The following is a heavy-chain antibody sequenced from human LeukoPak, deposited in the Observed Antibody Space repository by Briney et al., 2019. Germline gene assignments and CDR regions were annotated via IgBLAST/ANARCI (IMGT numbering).Heavy chain of an antibody. CDR2: IYNSGSS. CDR1: GGSISNYY. Sequence: KPSETLSLTCTVSGGSISNYYWSWIRRPPEKGLEWIGYIYNSGSSNYNPSLKSRVTISVDTSKSQFSLKLSSVTAADTAVYYCARRTGYYDGFDYWGQGTLVTVSS. D-gene: IGHD3/OR15-3a*01. CDR3: ARRTGYYDGFDY. J-gene: IGHJ4*02. V-gene: IGHV4-59*01.